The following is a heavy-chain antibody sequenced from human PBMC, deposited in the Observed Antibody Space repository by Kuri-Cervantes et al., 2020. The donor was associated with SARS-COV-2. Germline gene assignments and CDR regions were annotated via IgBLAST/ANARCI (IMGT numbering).Heavy chain of an antibody. J-gene: IGHJ4*02. D-gene: IGHD3-10*01. CDR3: AMAGVFRGSFDS. Sequence: ESLSLTCRASGVTFSHFAMTWVRQAPGKGLEWISSISGSGGATYYADSVKGRFTISRDNSKNTLYLQMDSLRADDAAIYYCAMAGVFRGSFDSWGQGTLVTVSS. V-gene: IGHV3-23*01. CDR1: GVTFSHFA. CDR2: ISGSGGAT.